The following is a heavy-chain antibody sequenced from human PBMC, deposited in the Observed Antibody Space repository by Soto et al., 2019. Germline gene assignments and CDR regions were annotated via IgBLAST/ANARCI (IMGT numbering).Heavy chain of an antibody. CDR3: ARPAYTQDVWYHTYDI. CDR1: DYTFAAYC. D-gene: IGHD3-16*01. CDR2: INPRDSYV. V-gene: IGHV5-51*01. J-gene: IGHJ3*02. Sequence: LGESLKISGKGFDYTFAAYCIGWVRQMPGKGLEWMGVINPRDSYVKYSPPFEGQVTISADKSINTAFLQWRSLKASATAMYYCARPAYTQDVWYHTYDIWGQGTMVTVSS.